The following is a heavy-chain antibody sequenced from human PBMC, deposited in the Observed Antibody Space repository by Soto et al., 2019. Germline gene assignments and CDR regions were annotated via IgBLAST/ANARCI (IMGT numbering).Heavy chain of an antibody. CDR2: LDEDWGTT. Sequence: EVPLVESGGGLVRHGGSLRLSCAASGFTFSSDWMHWVRQVPGKGLVWVSRLDEDWGTTDYAASVKGGFTLSRDNAKNALYPQTNSLRVEDTTVYYCSSNLSGGEDVWGEGATGSVSS. J-gene: IGHJ6*04. CDR1: GFTFSSDW. CDR3: SSNLSGGEDV. V-gene: IGHV3-74*02. D-gene: IGHD1-26*01.